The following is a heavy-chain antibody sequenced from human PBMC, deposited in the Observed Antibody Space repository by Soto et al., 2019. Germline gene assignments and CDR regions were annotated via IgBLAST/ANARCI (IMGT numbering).Heavy chain of an antibody. D-gene: IGHD1-1*01. J-gene: IGHJ5*02. Sequence: DVQILESGGGLVEPGGSLRLSCAASGFSVSTYGVTWVRQGPGKCLEWVSGVSGGSGATHYRDSVKGRFTITTDYPENTAYLQMNSLRVEDTAVYYCTRWNGYGDLWGQGILVTVS. V-gene: IGHV3-23*01. CDR2: VSGGSGAT. CDR3: TRWNGYGDL. CDR1: GFSVSTYG.